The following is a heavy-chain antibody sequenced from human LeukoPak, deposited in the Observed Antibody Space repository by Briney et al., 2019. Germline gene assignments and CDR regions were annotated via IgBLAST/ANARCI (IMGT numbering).Heavy chain of an antibody. Sequence: ASVKVSCKASGYTFTGYYLHWVRLAPGQGLEWMGWINPNSGDTNYAQKLQGRVTMTRDTSISTAYMALSSLRSDDTAVYYCARPNDYVSSGYYYYGMDVWGQGTTVTVSS. J-gene: IGHJ6*02. CDR2: INPNSGDT. V-gene: IGHV1-2*02. CDR3: ARPNDYVSSGYYYYGMDV. D-gene: IGHD3-22*01. CDR1: GYTFTGYY.